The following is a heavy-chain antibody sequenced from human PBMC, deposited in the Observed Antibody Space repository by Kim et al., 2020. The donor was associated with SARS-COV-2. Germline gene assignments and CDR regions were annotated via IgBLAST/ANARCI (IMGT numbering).Heavy chain of an antibody. D-gene: IGHD3-10*01. CDR3: ARSPIQGVSPNWFDP. Sequence: RYLKSRVTISVDRSKNQFSLKLSSVTAADTAVYYCARSPIQGVSPNWFDPWGQGTLVTVSS. V-gene: IGHV4-30-2*01. J-gene: IGHJ5*02.